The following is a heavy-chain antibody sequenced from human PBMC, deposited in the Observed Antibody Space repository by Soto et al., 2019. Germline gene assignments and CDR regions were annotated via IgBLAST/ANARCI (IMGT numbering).Heavy chain of an antibody. CDR1: GYTSADFG. CDR2: VSGNNGAS. Sequence: PSVKVSCKASGYTSADFGISWVRQAPGQGLEWVGWVSGNNGASNPAPKVQGRITMTLDTSTGVSYMALRSLRSDDTAIYYCVRDQKYFRVNGNWFDSWGQGTLVTVSS. D-gene: IGHD2-2*01. CDR3: VRDQKYFRVNGNWFDS. J-gene: IGHJ5*01. V-gene: IGHV1-18*04.